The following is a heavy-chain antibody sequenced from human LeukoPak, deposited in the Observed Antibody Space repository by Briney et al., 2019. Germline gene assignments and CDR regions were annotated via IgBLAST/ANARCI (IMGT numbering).Heavy chain of an antibody. J-gene: IGHJ4*02. CDR2: INHSGST. Sequence: SETLSLTCTVSGGSISSSSYYWGWIRQPPGKGLEWIGEINHSGSTNYNPSLKSRVTISVDTSKNQFSLKLSSVTAADTAVYYCARRHDILTGYYKGGRLFDYWGQGTLVTVSS. CDR1: GGSISSSSYY. D-gene: IGHD3-9*01. CDR3: ARRHDILTGYYKGGRLFDY. V-gene: IGHV4-39*07.